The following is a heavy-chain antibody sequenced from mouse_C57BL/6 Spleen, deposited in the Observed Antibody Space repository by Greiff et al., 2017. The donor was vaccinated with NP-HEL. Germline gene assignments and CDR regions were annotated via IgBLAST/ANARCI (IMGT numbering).Heavy chain of an antibody. D-gene: IGHD4-1*01. CDR2: IYPGDGDT. V-gene: IGHV1-82*01. CDR1: GYAFSSSW. J-gene: IGHJ2*01. CDR3: AREDPGIGY. Sequence: VQLQQSGPELVKPGASVKISCKASGYAFSSSWMNWVKQRPGKGLEWIGRIYPGDGDTNYNGKFKGKATLTADKSSSTAYMQLSSLTSEDSAVYFCAREDPGIGYWGQGTTLTVSS.